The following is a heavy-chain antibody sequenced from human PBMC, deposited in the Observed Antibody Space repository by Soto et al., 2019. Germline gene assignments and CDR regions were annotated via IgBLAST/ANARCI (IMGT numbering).Heavy chain of an antibody. J-gene: IGHJ5*02. V-gene: IGHV3-21*01. CDR2: ISSNSAYI. CDR3: TRDASRDSSARGWFDP. D-gene: IGHD6-13*01. CDR1: GFTFRSFT. Sequence: GGSLRLSCAASGFTFRSFTMNWVRQAPGKGLEWVSTISSNSAYIYYTDAMRGRFTISRDNAKISLHLQMNSLRAEDTDVYYCTRDASRDSSARGWFDPWGPGTLVTVSS.